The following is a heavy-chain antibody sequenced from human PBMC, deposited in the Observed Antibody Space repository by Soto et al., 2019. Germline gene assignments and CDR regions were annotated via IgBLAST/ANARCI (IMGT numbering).Heavy chain of an antibody. CDR3: ARAELAQWTAGTGAGARDNDY. CDR1: GFTFSSYG. V-gene: IGHV3-33*01. J-gene: IGHJ4*02. Sequence: GGSLRLSCAASGFTFSSYGMHWVRQAPGKGLEWVAVIWYDGSNKYYADSVKGRFTISRDNSKNTLYLQMNSLRAEDTAVYYCARAELAQWTAGTGAGARDNDYWGQGTLVTVSS. CDR2: IWYDGSNK. D-gene: IGHD1-26*01.